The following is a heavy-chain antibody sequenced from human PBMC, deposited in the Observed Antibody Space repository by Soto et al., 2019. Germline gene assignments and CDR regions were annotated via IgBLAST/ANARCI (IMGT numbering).Heavy chain of an antibody. CDR2: ISYDGSNQ. CDR3: AKDRSGSWSLDY. Sequence: QVQLVESGGGVVQPGRSLRLSCAASGFSFSSYAMHWVRQAPGKGLEWVAVISYDGSNQHYGDSVKGRFTISRDHSKNTLYLQMNSLRAEDTAVYHCAKDRSGSWSLDYWGQGTLVTVSS. CDR1: GFSFSSYA. J-gene: IGHJ4*02. D-gene: IGHD6-13*01. V-gene: IGHV3-30*18.